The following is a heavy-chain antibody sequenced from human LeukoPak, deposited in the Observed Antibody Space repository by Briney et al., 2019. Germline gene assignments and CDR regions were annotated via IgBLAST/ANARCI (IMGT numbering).Heavy chain of an antibody. Sequence: SETLSLTCAVYGGSFSGYYWSWIRQPPGKGLEWIGEINHSGSTNYNPSLKSRVTISVDTSKNQFSLKLSSVTAADTAVYYCARRTTRTVVTHGRAFDIWGQGTMVTVSS. D-gene: IGHD4-23*01. CDR2: INHSGST. J-gene: IGHJ3*02. CDR3: ARRTTRTVVTHGRAFDI. CDR1: GGSFSGYY. V-gene: IGHV4-34*01.